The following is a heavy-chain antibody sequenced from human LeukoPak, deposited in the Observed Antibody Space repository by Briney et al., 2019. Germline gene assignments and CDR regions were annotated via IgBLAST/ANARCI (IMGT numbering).Heavy chain of an antibody. CDR3: ARDPEYYCSGGSCYSY. Sequence: SVKVSCKASGGTFSIYAISWVRQAPGQGLEWMGGIIPIFGTANYAQKSQGRVTITADESTSTAYMELSSLRSEDTAVYYCARDPEYYCSGGSCYSYWGQGTLVTVSS. D-gene: IGHD2-15*01. V-gene: IGHV1-69*01. J-gene: IGHJ4*02. CDR2: IIPIFGTA. CDR1: GGTFSIYA.